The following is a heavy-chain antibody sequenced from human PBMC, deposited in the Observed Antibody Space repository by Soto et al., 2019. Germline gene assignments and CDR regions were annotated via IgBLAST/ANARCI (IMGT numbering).Heavy chain of an antibody. CDR1: GGIFSTYA. J-gene: IGHJ4*02. CDR3: ARDRDDYGSGNYYNRIDF. CDR2: IIPIFGTP. V-gene: IGHV1-69*01. D-gene: IGHD3-10*01. Sequence: QVQLVQSGAEVKKPGSSVKVSCKASGGIFSTYAISWLRQAPGQGLEGMAGIIPIFGTPNYAQRFQGRVTITADESTSTAYMELSRLRSEDTAVYYCARDRDDYGSGNYYNRIDFWGQGTLVTVSS.